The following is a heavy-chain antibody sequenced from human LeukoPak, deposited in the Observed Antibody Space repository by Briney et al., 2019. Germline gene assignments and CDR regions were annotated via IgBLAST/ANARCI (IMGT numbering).Heavy chain of an antibody. V-gene: IGHV3-11*01. Sequence: GGSLRLSCAASGFTFSDYYMSWIRQAPGKGLEWVSYISSSGRTIYCADSVQGRFTISRDNAKNSLYLQMNSLRAEDTAVYYCARDPNGDYIGAFDMCGQGTKVTVSS. CDR3: ARDPNGDYIGAFDM. CDR1: GFTFSDYY. CDR2: ISSSGRTI. J-gene: IGHJ3*02. D-gene: IGHD4-17*01.